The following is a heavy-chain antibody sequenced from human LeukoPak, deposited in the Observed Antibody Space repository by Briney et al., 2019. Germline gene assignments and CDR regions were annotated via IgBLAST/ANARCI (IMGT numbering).Heavy chain of an antibody. Sequence: SETLSLTCTVSGGSISSSNYYWGWIRQPPGKGLEWIGSIHYSGSTYHNPSLKSRVTISVDMSKNQFSLKLSSVIAAYTAVYYCARHAGYDRSGYWFDPWGQGTLVTVSS. CDR2: IHYSGST. CDR1: GGSISSSNYY. J-gene: IGHJ5*02. D-gene: IGHD3-22*01. V-gene: IGHV4-39*01. CDR3: ARHAGYDRSGYWFDP.